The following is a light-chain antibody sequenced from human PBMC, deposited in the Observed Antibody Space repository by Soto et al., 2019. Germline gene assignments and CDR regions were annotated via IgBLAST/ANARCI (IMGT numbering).Light chain of an antibody. J-gene: IGKJ4*01. Sequence: DIQMTQSPSSLSASVGDRVTITCRASQSISSYLNWYQQKPGKAPKLLISDASNLETGVPSRFSGSGSGTDFTFTITRLQPEDVATYYCQQYLNLPLTFGGGTKVDIK. CDR3: QQYLNLPLT. CDR2: DAS. V-gene: IGKV1-33*01. CDR1: QSISSY.